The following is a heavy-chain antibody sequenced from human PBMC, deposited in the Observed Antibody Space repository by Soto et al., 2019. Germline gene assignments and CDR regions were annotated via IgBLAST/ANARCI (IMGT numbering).Heavy chain of an antibody. CDR3: ATIWGAPDDIVATFTDY. Sequence: SVKVSCKVSGYTLTELSMHWVRQAPGKGLEWMGGFDPEDGETIYAQKFQGRVTMTEDTSTDTAYMELSSLRSEDTAVYYCATIWGAPDDIVATFTDYWGQGTLVTVSS. CDR1: GYTLTELS. V-gene: IGHV1-24*01. D-gene: IGHD5-12*01. J-gene: IGHJ4*02. CDR2: FDPEDGET.